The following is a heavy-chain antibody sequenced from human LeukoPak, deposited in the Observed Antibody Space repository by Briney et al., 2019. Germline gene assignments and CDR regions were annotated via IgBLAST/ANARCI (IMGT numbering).Heavy chain of an antibody. J-gene: IGHJ4*02. D-gene: IGHD5-18*01. CDR2: ISGSGGST. CDR3: AKDGGYTPYYFDY. V-gene: IGHV3-23*01. Sequence: PGASLRLSCAASGFTFSSYAMSWVRQAPGKGLEWVSAISGSGGSTYYADSVKGRFTISRDNSKNTLYLQMNSLRAEDTAVYYCAKDGGYTPYYFDYRGQGTLVTVSS. CDR1: GFTFSSYA.